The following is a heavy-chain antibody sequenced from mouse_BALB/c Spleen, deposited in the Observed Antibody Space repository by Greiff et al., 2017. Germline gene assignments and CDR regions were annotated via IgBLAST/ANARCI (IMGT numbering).Heavy chain of an antibody. V-gene: IGHV5-12-2*01. CDR1: GFTFSSYT. Sequence: EVKLMESGGGLVQPGGSLKLSCAASGFTFSSYTMSWVRQTPEKRLEWVAYISNGGGSTYYPDTVKGRFTISRDNAKNTLYLQMSSLKSEDTAMYYCARRGITTGYWYFDVWGAGTTVTVSS. CDR2: ISNGGGST. D-gene: IGHD2-4*01. CDR3: ARRGITTGYWYFDV. J-gene: IGHJ1*01.